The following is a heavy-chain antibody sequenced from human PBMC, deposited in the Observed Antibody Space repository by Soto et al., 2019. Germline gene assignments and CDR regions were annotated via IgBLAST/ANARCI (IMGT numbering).Heavy chain of an antibody. CDR1: GFTFSSYA. D-gene: IGHD4-17*01. J-gene: IGHJ4*02. CDR2: ISGSGGGT. CDR3: AKDLRGYSHSFYGDDEGMWY. Sequence: EVQLLESGGGLVQPGGSLRLSCAASGFTFSSYAMSWVRQAPGKGLEWVSAISGSGGGTYYADSVKGRFTIYRDNSKNKLYLQMNSLRADDTAVYYCAKDLRGYSHSFYGDDEGMWYWGEGTRVTVSS. V-gene: IGHV3-23*01.